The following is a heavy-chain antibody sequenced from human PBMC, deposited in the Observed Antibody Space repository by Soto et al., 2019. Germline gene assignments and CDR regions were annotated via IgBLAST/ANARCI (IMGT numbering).Heavy chain of an antibody. V-gene: IGHV3-33*01. J-gene: IGHJ4*02. CDR1: GFTFSSYG. Sequence: QVQLVESGGGVVQPGRSLRLSCAASGFTFSSYGMHWVRQAPGKGLEWVAVIWYDGSNKYYADYVKGRFTISRDNSKNTRYLQRNSPRAEDTAVYYCARIMCGGDCYDFDYWGQGTLVTVSS. D-gene: IGHD2-21*02. CDR3: ARIMCGGDCYDFDY. CDR2: IWYDGSNK.